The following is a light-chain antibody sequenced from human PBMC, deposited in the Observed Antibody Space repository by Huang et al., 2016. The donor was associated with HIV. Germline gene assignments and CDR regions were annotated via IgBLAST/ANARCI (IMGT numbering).Light chain of an antibody. J-gene: IGKJ4*01. CDR2: EAA. CDR3: QQRTKWPPVLT. CDR1: QSVGVY. V-gene: IGKV3-11*01. Sequence: EIVLTQSPATLSLSPGDRATLSCRASQSVGVYLAWYQQTPGQAPRLLIFEAANRATGIPDRCSGSGSGTDFTLTIDSLQPDDFAIYYCQQRTKWPPVLTFGGGTRVEIK.